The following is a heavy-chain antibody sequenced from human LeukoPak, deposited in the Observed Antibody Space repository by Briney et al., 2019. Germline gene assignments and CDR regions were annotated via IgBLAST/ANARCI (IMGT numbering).Heavy chain of an antibody. CDR3: ARDSWMRLWAGLGYMDV. Sequence: PGGSLRLSCAASRFTFSSYWMSWVRQAPGKGLEWVANIKQDGSEKYYVDTVKGRFTISRDNAKNSLYLQMNSLRAEDTAVYYCARDSWMRLWAGLGYMDVWGKGTTVTVSS. CDR1: RFTFSSYW. CDR2: IKQDGSEK. D-gene: IGHD5-18*01. J-gene: IGHJ6*03. V-gene: IGHV3-7*01.